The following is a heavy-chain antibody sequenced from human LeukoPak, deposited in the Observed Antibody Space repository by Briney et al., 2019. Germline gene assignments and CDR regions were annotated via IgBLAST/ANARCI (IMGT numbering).Heavy chain of an antibody. CDR3: ATDGSSSSRYCSSTSCPGGY. Sequence: ASVKVSCKVSGYTLTELSMHWVRQAPGKGLEWMGGFDPEDGETIYAQKFQGRVTMTEDTSTDTAYMELSSLRSEDTAVYYCATDGSSSSRYCSSTSCPGGYWGQGTLVTVSS. CDR1: GYTLTELS. V-gene: IGHV1-24*01. D-gene: IGHD2-2*01. CDR2: FDPEDGET. J-gene: IGHJ4*02.